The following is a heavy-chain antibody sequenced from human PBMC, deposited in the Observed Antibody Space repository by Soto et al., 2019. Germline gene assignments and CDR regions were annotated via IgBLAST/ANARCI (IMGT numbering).Heavy chain of an antibody. CDR3: ARSTIGKWVPHHYYYYGMDV. CDR1: GGTFSSYA. J-gene: IGHJ6*02. D-gene: IGHD3-9*01. Sequence: ASVKVSCKASGGTFSSYAISWVRQAPGQGLEWMGGIIPIFGTANYAQKFQGRVTITADESTSTAYMELSSLRSEDTAVYYCARSTIGKWVPHHYYYYGMDVWGQGTTVTVSS. V-gene: IGHV1-69*13. CDR2: IIPIFGTA.